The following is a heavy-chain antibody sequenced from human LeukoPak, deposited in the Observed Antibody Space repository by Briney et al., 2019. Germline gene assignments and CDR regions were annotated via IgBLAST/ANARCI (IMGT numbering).Heavy chain of an antibody. CDR1: GFAFSSYA. J-gene: IGHJ4*02. CDR3: AKDQRGYGRYVDY. CDR2: ISGSGSNT. Sequence: PGWSLRLSCAASGFAFSSYAMSWVRQAPGKGLEGVSSISGSGSNTYYADSVKGRFTISRDNSKNILYLQINSLRAEHTAIYDCAKDQRGYGRYVDYWGQGTLVTISS. V-gene: IGHV3-23*01. D-gene: IGHD2-2*01.